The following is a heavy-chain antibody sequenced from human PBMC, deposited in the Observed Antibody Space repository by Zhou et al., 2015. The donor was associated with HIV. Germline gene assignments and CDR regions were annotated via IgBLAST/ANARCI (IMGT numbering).Heavy chain of an antibody. Sequence: VQLVESGGGVVQPGRSLRLSCAASGFTFSSYSMNWVRQAPGKGLEWVSYISSSSSTIYYADSVKGRFTISRDNAKNSLYLQMNSLRDEDTAVYYCAREVDDYGGKGGYYFDYWGQGTLVTVSS. V-gene: IGHV3-48*02. J-gene: IGHJ4*02. CDR1: GFTFSSYS. CDR3: AREVDDYGGKGGYYFDY. D-gene: IGHD4-23*01. CDR2: ISSSSSTI.